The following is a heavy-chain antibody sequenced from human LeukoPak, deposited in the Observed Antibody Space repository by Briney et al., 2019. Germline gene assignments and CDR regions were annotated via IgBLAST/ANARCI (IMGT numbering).Heavy chain of an antibody. CDR1: GFTFSTYS. J-gene: IGHJ6*04. CDR3: ARLGYCSSTSCRYYYYGMDV. V-gene: IGHV3-21*01. CDR2: ITSSSDYI. D-gene: IGHD2-2*01. Sequence: SPGGSLRLSCAASGFTFSTYSMNWVRQAPGKGLEWVSSITSSSDYIYYADSVKGRFTISRDNAKNSLYLQMNSLRAEDTAVYYCARLGYCSSTSCRYYYYGMDVWGKGTTVTVSS.